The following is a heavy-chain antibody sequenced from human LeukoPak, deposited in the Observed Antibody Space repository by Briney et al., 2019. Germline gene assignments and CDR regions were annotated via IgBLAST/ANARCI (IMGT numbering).Heavy chain of an antibody. J-gene: IGHJ6*03. D-gene: IGHD3-3*01. CDR3: ARGRFLEWSWPLYYYYYMDV. CDR2: INPNSGGT. V-gene: IGHV1-2*06. CDR1: GYTFTGYY. Sequence: GASVKVSCKASGYTFTGYYMHWVRQAPGQGLEWMGRINPNSGGTNYAQKFQGRVTMTRDTSISTAYMELRSLRSDDTAVYYCARGRFLEWSWPLYYYYYMDVWGKGTTVTVSS.